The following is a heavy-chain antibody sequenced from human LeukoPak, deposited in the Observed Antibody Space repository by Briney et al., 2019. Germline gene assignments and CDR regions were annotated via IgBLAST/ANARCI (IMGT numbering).Heavy chain of an antibody. CDR2: MNPNSGNT. D-gene: IGHD3-10*01. Sequence: ASVKLSCKASGYTFTSYDINRLRQATGQGPERMGWMNPNSGNTGYAQQFQGRATMTRTTSTSTAYMELSSLRSDDTAVYYCARGWFGQLLQDYGGQGTLVTVSS. J-gene: IGHJ4*02. CDR1: GYTFTSYD. V-gene: IGHV1-8*01. CDR3: ARGWFGQLLQDY.